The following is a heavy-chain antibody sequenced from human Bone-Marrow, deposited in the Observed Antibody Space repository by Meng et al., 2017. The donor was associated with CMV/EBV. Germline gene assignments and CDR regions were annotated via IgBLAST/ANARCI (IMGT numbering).Heavy chain of an antibody. Sequence: GESLKISCAASGFTFSSYAMHWVRQAPGKGLEWVAIISYDGSKKYYADSVKGRFTISRDKSKSTLYLQMNSLRAEDRAVYYCATQTSCSGGSCYEPYYFYSWDQGTLVPVTS. CDR2: ISYDGSKK. J-gene: IGHJ4*02. D-gene: IGHD2-15*01. CDR3: ATQTSCSGGSCYEPYYFYS. CDR1: GFTFSSYA. V-gene: IGHV3-30-3*01.